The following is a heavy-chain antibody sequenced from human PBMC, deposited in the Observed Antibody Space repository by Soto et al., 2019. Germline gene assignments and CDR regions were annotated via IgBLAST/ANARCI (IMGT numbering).Heavy chain of an antibody. V-gene: IGHV3-33*01. D-gene: IGHD3-10*01. Sequence: GGSLSLSREAYGFRFRSYGMGWVRQTPGKGLEWVAIIWYDGSKKYHPDSVKGRFTVSRDDSRNTLYLQMNSLRAEDTALYLCARDLGNFEAGSTYFDNSGQGTPVTVSS. CDR2: IWYDGSKK. CDR3: ARDLGNFEAGSTYFDN. CDR1: GFRFRSYG. J-gene: IGHJ4*02.